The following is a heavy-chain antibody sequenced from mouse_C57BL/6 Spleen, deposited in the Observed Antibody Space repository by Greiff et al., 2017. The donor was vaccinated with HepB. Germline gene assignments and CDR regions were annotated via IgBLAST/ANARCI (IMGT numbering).Heavy chain of an antibody. V-gene: IGHV1-55*01. J-gene: IGHJ4*01. CDR3: ARGNYYYYAMDY. CDR1: GYTFTSYW. CDR2: IYPGSGST. Sequence: QVQLQQPGAELVKPGASVKMSCKASGYTFTSYWITWVKQRPGQGLEWIGDIYPGSGSTNYNEKFKSKATLTVNTSSSTAYMQLSSLTSEDSAVYYCARGNYYYYAMDYWGQGTSVTVSS. D-gene: IGHD2-1*01.